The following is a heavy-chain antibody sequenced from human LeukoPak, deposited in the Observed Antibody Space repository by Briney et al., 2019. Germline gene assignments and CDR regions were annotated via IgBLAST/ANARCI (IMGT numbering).Heavy chain of an antibody. CDR1: GFTFTTSD. V-gene: IGHV3-21*01. CDR2: ISTSSSYI. J-gene: IGHJ4*02. Sequence: PGGFLRLSCAGSGFTFTTSDMNWVRQAPGKGLEWVSSISTSSSYIYYAESVKGRFIISRDNTKNSLFLQMNSLRVDDTAVYYCARVRGAMFRSGWSDYWGQGTLVTVSS. D-gene: IGHD6-13*01. CDR3: ARVRGAMFRSGWSDY.